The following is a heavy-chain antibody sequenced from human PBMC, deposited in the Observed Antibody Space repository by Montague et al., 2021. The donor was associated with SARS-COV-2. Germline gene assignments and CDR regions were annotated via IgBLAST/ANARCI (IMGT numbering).Heavy chain of an antibody. D-gene: IGHD4-17*01. CDR2: IDWDEDQ. CDR3: ARSYGDYWDSYFDY. Sequence: PALVKPTQTLTLTCTFSGFSLNTSGMCVSWIRQPPGKALEWLALIDWDEDQYYSTSLKTRLTISKDTSKNQVVLTMTNMDPIDTATYYCARSYGDYWDSYFDYWGQGTLVTVSS. V-gene: IGHV2-70*01. CDR1: GFSLNTSGMC. J-gene: IGHJ4*02.